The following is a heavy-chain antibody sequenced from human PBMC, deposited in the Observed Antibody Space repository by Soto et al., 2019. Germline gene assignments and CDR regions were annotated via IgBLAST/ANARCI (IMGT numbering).Heavy chain of an antibody. D-gene: IGHD3-3*01. CDR1: GGTFSSYA. J-gene: IGHJ4*02. V-gene: IGHV1-69*06. Sequence: SVKVSCKASGGTFSSYAISWVRQAPGQGLEWVGGVIPIFGTANYAQKFQGRVTITADKSTGTAYMELNSLRDEDTAVYYCAREGKTAFGDVLGPFDYWGQGILVTVSS. CDR3: AREGKTAFGDVLGPFDY. CDR2: VIPIFGTA.